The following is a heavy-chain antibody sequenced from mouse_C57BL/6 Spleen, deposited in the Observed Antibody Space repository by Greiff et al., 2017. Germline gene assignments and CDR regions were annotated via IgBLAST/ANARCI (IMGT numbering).Heavy chain of an antibody. CDR2: INPNDGGT. Sequence: EVQLQQSGPELVKPGASVKISCKASGYTFTDYNMDWVKQSHGKSLEWIGDINPNDGGTIYNQKFKGKATLTVDKSSSTAYMELRSLTSEDTAVYYCARAYDGYPYCFGYWGQGTTLKVSS. CDR3: ARAYDGYPYCFGY. D-gene: IGHD2-3*01. V-gene: IGHV1-18*01. CDR1: GYTFTDYN. J-gene: IGHJ2*01.